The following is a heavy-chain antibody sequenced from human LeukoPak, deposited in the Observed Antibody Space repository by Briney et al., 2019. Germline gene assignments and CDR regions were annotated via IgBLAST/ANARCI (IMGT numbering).Heavy chain of an antibody. D-gene: IGHD3-3*01. V-gene: IGHV4-4*07. CDR3: ARAPGRFLEPYIGPYYYYYYVDV. J-gene: IGHJ6*03. CDR2: IYTSGST. Sequence: SETLSLTCTVSGGSISSYYWSWIRQPAGKGLEWIGRIYTSGSTNYNPSLKSRVTMSVDTSKNQFSLKLSSVPAADTAVYYCARAPGRFLEPYIGPYYYYYYVDVWGKGTTVTVSS. CDR1: GGSISSYY.